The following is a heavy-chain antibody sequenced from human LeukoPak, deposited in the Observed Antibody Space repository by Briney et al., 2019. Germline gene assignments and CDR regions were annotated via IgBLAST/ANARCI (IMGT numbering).Heavy chain of an antibody. CDR1: GFTFSNAW. D-gene: IGHD3-22*01. V-gene: IGHV3-15*01. CDR3: ARDRKNSGYYDY. J-gene: IGHJ4*02. CDR2: IKSRSDGGTA. Sequence: GGSLRLSCAVSGFTFSNAWMSWVRQAPGKGLEWVGRIKSRSDGGTADYAAPLKGRFTISRDDSKNTLYLQMNSLNTEDTAVYYCARDRKNSGYYDYWGQGTLVTVSS.